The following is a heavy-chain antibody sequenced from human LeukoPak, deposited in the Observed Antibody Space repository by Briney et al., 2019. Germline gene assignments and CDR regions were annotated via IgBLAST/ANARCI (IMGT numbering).Heavy chain of an antibody. D-gene: IGHD2-2*01. Sequence: GGSLRLSCAASGFTFFNYWMSWVRQAPGKGLEWVANINLEGSQKYYVDSLKGRFTICRDNTKNLLYLQMNSLRAEATAVYYCARARGYCSSTSCYEYYYYYYMDVWGKGTTVTVSS. V-gene: IGHV3-7*01. CDR2: INLEGSQK. CDR1: GFTFFNYW. CDR3: ARARGYCSSTSCYEYYYYYYMDV. J-gene: IGHJ6*03.